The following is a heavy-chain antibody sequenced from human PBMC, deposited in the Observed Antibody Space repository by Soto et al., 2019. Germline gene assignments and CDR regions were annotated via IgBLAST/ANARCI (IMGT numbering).Heavy chain of an antibody. V-gene: IGHV1-3*01. J-gene: IGHJ4*02. CDR3: ASEVPFYYGSGSVDY. CDR1: GYTFTSYA. Sequence: QVQLVQSGAEVKKPGASVKVSCKASGYTFTSYAMHWVRQAPGQRLEWMGWINAGNGNTKYSQKFQGRVTITRDTSASTAYMELSSLRSEDTAVYYCASEVPFYYGSGSVDYWGQGTRVTVSS. CDR2: INAGNGNT. D-gene: IGHD3-10*01.